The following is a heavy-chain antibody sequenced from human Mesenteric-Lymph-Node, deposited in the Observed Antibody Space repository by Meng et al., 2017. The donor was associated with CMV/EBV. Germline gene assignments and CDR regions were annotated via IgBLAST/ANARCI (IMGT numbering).Heavy chain of an antibody. CDR2: INAGNGNT. J-gene: IGHJ4*02. CDR3: ARGSSTWYEVPIDY. Sequence: SGYTFNSYAMHWVRQAHGQRLEWMGWINAGNGNTKYSQKFQDRVTITWDTSARTAYMDLSSLRSEDTAVYFCARGSSTWYEVPIDYWGQGTLVTVSS. V-gene: IGHV1-3*01. CDR1: GYTFNSYA. D-gene: IGHD6-13*01.